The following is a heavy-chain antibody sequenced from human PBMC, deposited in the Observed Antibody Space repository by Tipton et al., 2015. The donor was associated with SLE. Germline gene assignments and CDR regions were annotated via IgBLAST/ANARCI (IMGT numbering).Heavy chain of an antibody. CDR2: IKEDGTEE. J-gene: IGHJ3*02. CDR3: AREGMDDAFDI. V-gene: IGHV3-7*01. Sequence: SLRLSCEASGFMFSRYWMTWVRQAPGKGLEWVANIKEDGTEETYVDSVKGRFTISRDNAKNSLYLQMNSLRVEDTAVYYCAREGMDDAFDIWGQGTMVTVSS. D-gene: IGHD5-24*01. CDR1: GFMFSRYW.